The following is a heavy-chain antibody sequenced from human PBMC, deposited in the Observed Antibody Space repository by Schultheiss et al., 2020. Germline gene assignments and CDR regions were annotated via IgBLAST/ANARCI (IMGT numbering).Heavy chain of an antibody. CDR1: GGSISSYY. Sequence: SETLSLTCTVSGGSISSYYWSWIRQPPGKGLEWIGEINHSGSTNYNPSLKSRVTISVDTSKNQFSLKLSSVTAADTAVYYCAREWEGSGYYGAFDIWGQGTMVTVSS. CDR2: INHSGST. CDR3: AREWEGSGYYGAFDI. V-gene: IGHV4-34*01. J-gene: IGHJ3*02. D-gene: IGHD3-22*01.